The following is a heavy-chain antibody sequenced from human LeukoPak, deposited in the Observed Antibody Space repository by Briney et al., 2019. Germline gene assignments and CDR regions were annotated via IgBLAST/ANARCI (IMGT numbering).Heavy chain of an antibody. CDR1: GGSISSSSYY. J-gene: IGHJ4*02. CDR3: ARRGEYCSSTSCYTVDY. CDR2: IYYSGST. Sequence: SETLSLTCTVSGGSISSSSYYWGWIRQPPGKGLEWIGSIYYSGSTYYNPSLKSRVTISVDRSKNQFSLKLSSVTAADTAVYYCARRGEYCSSTSCYTVDYWGQGTLVTVSS. D-gene: IGHD2-2*02. V-gene: IGHV4-39*07.